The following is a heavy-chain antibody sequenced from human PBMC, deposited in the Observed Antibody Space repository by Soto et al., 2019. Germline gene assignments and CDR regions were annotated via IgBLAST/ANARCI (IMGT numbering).Heavy chain of an antibody. Sequence: GTSVKVSCKASGYTFTSYYIHWVRQAPGQGLEWMGIINPRGGITTYAQKFQGRLTMTGDTSTSTAFMESSSLRSEDTAVYYCARDRARSSSPRFDYWGQGTLVTVSS. D-gene: IGHD2-2*01. CDR1: GYTFTSYY. CDR3: ARDRARSSSPRFDY. CDR2: INPRGGIT. J-gene: IGHJ4*02. V-gene: IGHV1-46*01.